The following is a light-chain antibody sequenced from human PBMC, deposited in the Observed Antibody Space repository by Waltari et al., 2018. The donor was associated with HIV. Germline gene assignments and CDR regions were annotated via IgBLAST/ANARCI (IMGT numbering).Light chain of an antibody. CDR1: SSDGGGYDY. V-gene: IGLV2-8*01. CDR3: SSHAGSNNYV. J-gene: IGLJ1*01. CDR2: EVS. Sequence: QSALTQPPSASGSPGQSVTISCSGTSSDGGGYDYVPWYQQHPGKAPKLMIYEVSKRPSGVPDRFSGSKSGNTASLTVSGLQAEDEADYYCSSHAGSNNYVFGTGTKVTVL.